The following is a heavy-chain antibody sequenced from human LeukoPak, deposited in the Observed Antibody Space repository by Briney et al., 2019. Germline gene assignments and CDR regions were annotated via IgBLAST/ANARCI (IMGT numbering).Heavy chain of an antibody. CDR3: VRSGAGDSSGYYFLFDY. CDR2: ISSSGSTI. J-gene: IGHJ4*02. CDR1: GFTFSSYE. V-gene: IGHV3-48*03. D-gene: IGHD3-22*01. Sequence: GGSLRLSCAASGFTFSSYEMNWVRQAPGKGLEWVSYISSSGSTIYYADSVKGRFTISRDNAKNSLYLQMNSLRAEDTAVYYCVRSGAGDSSGYYFLFDYWGQGTLVTVSS.